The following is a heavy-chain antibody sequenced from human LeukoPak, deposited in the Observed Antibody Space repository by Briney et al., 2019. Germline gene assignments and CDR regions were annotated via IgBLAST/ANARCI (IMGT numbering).Heavy chain of an antibody. CDR3: ARGYYNILTGYYIEF. CDR2: IYYSGNT. V-gene: IGHV4-59*01. Sequence: SETLSLTCTVSGGSISNYYWIWIRQPPGKGLEWIGYIYYSGNTNYNPSLKSRVTISVDTSRNQFALKLSSVTAADTAMYYCARGYYNILTGYYIEFWGQGTLVTVSS. CDR1: GGSISNYY. J-gene: IGHJ4*02. D-gene: IGHD3-9*01.